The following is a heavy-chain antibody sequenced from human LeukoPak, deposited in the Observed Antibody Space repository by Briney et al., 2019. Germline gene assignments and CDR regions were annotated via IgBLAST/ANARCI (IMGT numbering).Heavy chain of an antibody. CDR1: GFTFSSYW. CDR3: AREAHKWLTMNFDY. D-gene: IGHD5-12*01. V-gene: IGHV3-7*01. Sequence: GGSLRLSCAASGFTFSSYWMSWVRQAPGKGLEWVANIKQDGSEKYYVDSVKGRFTISRDNAKNSLYLQMNSLRAEDTAVYYCAREAHKWLTMNFDYWGQGTLVTVSS. CDR2: IKQDGSEK. J-gene: IGHJ4*02.